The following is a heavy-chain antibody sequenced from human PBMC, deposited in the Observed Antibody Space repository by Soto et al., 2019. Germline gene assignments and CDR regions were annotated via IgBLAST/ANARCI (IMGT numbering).Heavy chain of an antibody. D-gene: IGHD3-22*01. CDR2: ISSGSSNI. V-gene: IGHV3-21*01. Sequence: EVQLVESGGGLVKPGGSLTLSCAASGFAFRSYNMNWVRQAPGKGLEWVASISSGSSNIYYADSVKGRFTISRDNAKNPLFLQMDSLRAEDSAVYYCASATVVAPTFDFWGQGPLVTVSS. CDR3: ASATVVAPTFDF. J-gene: IGHJ4*02. CDR1: GFAFRSYN.